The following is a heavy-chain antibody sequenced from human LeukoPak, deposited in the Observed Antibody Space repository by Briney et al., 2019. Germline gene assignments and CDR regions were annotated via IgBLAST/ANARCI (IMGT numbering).Heavy chain of an antibody. V-gene: IGHV3-23*01. CDR3: AKDFWSSSEPYDY. CDR2: ISGSGGRT. J-gene: IGHJ4*02. Sequence: PGGSLRLSCAASGFSFSSYGMSWVRQAPGKGLEWVSGISGSGGRTYYADSVKGRFTISRDNSKNTLYLQMNSLRAEDTAVYYCAKDFWSSSEPYDYWGQGTLVTVSS. CDR1: GFSFSSYG. D-gene: IGHD6-13*01.